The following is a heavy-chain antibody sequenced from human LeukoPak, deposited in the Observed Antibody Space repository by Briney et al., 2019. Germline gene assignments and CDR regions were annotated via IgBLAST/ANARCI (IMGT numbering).Heavy chain of an antibody. CDR3: TRGPIQLWLYHGMDV. V-gene: IGHV3-49*04. D-gene: IGHD5-18*01. CDR1: GFTFCYNA. J-gene: IGHJ6*01. Sequence: GGSLRRSGTVSGFTFCYNAMSWVRQAPGKGLEGVVFLKSGTTGGATEYAASVNGRFIISRDDSTSNAYLQMNSLKTEDTAVYYCTRGPIQLWLYHGMDVWGQGTTVTVSS. CDR2: LKSGTTGGAT.